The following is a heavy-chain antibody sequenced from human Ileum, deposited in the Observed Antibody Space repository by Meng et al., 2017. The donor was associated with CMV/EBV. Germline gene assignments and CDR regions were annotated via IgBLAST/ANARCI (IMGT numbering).Heavy chain of an antibody. CDR1: VYTLTSYG. J-gene: IGHJ4*02. Sequence: PVKVSRQPSVYTLTSYGISWVRQAPGQGLEWMGWISAYNGNTNYAQKLQGRVTMTTDTSTTTAYMKLRSLSSDDTAVYYCARSPHLGKYQLPLDYWGQGTLVTVSS. D-gene: IGHD2-2*01. CDR2: ISAYNGNT. CDR3: ARSPHLGKYQLPLDY. V-gene: IGHV1-18*01.